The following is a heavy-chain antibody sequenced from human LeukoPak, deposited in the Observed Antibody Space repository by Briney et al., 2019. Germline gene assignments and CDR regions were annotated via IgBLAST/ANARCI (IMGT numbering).Heavy chain of an antibody. CDR3: ARAMLLWFGELSTFDY. V-gene: IGHV3-21*01. CDR1: GFTFSSYG. CDR2: ISSSSSYI. Sequence: GGSLRLSCAASGFTFSSYGMNWVRQAPGKGLEWVSSISSSSSYIYYADSVKGRFTISRDNAKNSLYLQMNSLRAEDTAVYYCARAMLLWFGELSTFDYWGQGTLVTVSS. J-gene: IGHJ4*02. D-gene: IGHD3-10*01.